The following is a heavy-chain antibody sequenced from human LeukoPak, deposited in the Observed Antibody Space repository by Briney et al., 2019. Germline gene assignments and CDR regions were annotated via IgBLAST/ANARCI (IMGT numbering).Heavy chain of an antibody. V-gene: IGHV3-21*01. CDR3: ARDPPLGSCSTISCPHLDY. CDR2: ISSSSSFI. CDR1: GFTLSRYS. J-gene: IGHJ4*02. D-gene: IGHD2-2*01. Sequence: GGSLRLSCAASGFTLSRYSMNCVRQAPGKGLEWGSSISSSSSFIYYTDSVKGRYTISRDNAKNSLYLQMNSLRAEDTAVYYCARDPPLGSCSTISCPHLDYGGQGTLVTVSS.